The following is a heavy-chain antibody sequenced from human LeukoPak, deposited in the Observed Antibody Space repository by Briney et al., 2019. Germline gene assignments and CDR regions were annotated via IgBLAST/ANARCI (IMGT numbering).Heavy chain of an antibody. CDR1: GGSISSYY. CDR3: ARERYSSGWKRHLAFDI. V-gene: IGHV4-59*01. J-gene: IGHJ3*02. Sequence: SETLSLTCTVSGGSISSYYWSWIRQPPGKGLEWIGYIYYSGSTNYNPSLKSRVTISVDTSKNQFSLKLSSVTAADTAVYYCARERYSSGWKRHLAFDIWGQGTMVTVSS. D-gene: IGHD6-19*01. CDR2: IYYSGST.